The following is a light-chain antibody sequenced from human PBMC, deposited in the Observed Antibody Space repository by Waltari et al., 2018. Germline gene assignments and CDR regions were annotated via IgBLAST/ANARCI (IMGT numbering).Light chain of an antibody. CDR1: SLITYD. CDR2: GKN. V-gene: IGLV3-19*01. Sequence: SSELTQDPAVSVALGQMVRITCQGDSLITYDASWSQQKPGQAPVLVIYGKNNRPSGIPDRFSGSSSGNTASLTITGAQAEDDADYYCNSRDTSGYHVVFGGGTKLTVL. J-gene: IGLJ2*01. CDR3: NSRDTSGYHVV.